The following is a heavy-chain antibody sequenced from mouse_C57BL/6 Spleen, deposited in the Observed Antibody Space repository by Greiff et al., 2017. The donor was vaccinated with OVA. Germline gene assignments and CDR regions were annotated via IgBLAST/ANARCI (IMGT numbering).Heavy chain of an antibody. CDR3: ARSEYYGSSYDWYFDV. V-gene: IGHV1-69*01. CDR2: IDPSDSYT. CDR1: GYTFTSYW. J-gene: IGHJ1*03. D-gene: IGHD1-1*01. Sequence: VQGVESGAELVMPGASVKLSCKASGYTFTSYWMHWVKQRPGQGLEWIGEIDPSDSYTNYNQKFKGKSTLTVDKSSSTAYMQLSSLTSEDSAVYYCARSEYYGSSYDWYFDVWGTGTTVTVSS.